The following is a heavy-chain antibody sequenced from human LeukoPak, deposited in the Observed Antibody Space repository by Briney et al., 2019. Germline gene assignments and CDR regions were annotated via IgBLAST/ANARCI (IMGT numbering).Heavy chain of an antibody. CDR2: ISSSRSFT. CDR3: ERLRGYSYGLDY. Sequence: GGSLRLSCAASGFSFSDHYMSWIRHAPGKGLEWVSYISSSRSFTNYADSVKGRFTISRDTAKNSLYLQMDSLRAEDTVVYYCERLRGYSYGLDYWGQGILVTVSS. V-gene: IGHV3-11*03. CDR1: GFSFSDHY. J-gene: IGHJ4*02. D-gene: IGHD5-18*01.